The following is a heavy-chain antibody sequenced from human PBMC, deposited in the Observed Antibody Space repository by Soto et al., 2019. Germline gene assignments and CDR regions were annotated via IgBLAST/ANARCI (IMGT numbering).Heavy chain of an antibody. D-gene: IGHD3-3*01. CDR2: ISAYNGNT. J-gene: IGHJ5*02. V-gene: IGHV1-18*01. Sequence: ASVKVSCKASGYTFTSYGISWVRQAPGQGLEWMGWISAYNGNTNYAQKLQGRVTMTNDRSTSTGYMELSSLRSDDTAVYYCARAPESTIFGVVIKGWFDPWGQGTLVTVSS. CDR1: GYTFTSYG. CDR3: ARAPESTIFGVVIKGWFDP.